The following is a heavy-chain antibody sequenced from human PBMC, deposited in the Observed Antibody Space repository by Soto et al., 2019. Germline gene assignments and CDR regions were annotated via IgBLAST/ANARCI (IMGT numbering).Heavy chain of an antibody. CDR1: GFTFRSYG. V-gene: IGHV3-33*01. CDR3: ARDRGTYSDRSRFGYFEY. Sequence: HPGGSLRLSCAASGFTFRSYGMHWVRQAPGKGLEWVAVIWYDGSNKCYADSVKGRFTISRDNSRNTLYLQMDSLSAEDTAVYYCARDRGTYSDRSRFGYFEYWGQGTLVTVSS. J-gene: IGHJ4*02. CDR2: IWYDGSNK. D-gene: IGHD1-26*01.